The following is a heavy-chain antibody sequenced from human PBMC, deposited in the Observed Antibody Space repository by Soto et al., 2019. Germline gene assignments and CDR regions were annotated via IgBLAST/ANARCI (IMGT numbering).Heavy chain of an antibody. CDR3: SKDTYRRSSYF. J-gene: IGHJ4*02. CDR2: IDKSGGDA. Sequence: PGWSLRLSCAASGFTFTNYVMTWVRQAPGKGLEWVSSIDKSGGDAYYADSVKGRFTISRDNSKNTLYLQMNGLRAEDTALYYCSKDTYRRSSYFWGQGTLVTVSS. D-gene: IGHD5-12*01. V-gene: IGHV3-23*05. CDR1: GFTFTNYV.